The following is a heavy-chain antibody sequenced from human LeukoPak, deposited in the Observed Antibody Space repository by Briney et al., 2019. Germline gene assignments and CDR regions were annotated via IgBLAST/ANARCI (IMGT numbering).Heavy chain of an antibody. V-gene: IGHV1-8*01. CDR3: ARGHYFDTFDI. CDR1: GYTFTSYD. J-gene: IGHJ3*02. CDR2: MNPNSGDT. D-gene: IGHD3-10*01. Sequence: ASVKVSCKASGYTFTSYDISWVRQATGQGLEWMGWMNPNSGDTVYAQKFQGRVTMTRNTSINTAYVELSSLRSEDTAVYFCARGHYFDTFDIWGQGTRVSVSS.